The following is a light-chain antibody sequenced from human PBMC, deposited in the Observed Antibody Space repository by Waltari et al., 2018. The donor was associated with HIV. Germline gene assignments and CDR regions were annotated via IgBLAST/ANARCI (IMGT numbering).Light chain of an antibody. CDR1: QNISSW. CDR2: KAS. J-gene: IGKJ1*01. V-gene: IGKV1-5*03. CDR3: QQYNIYSRT. Sequence: DIQMTQSPSTLSTSVGDRVPITCRASQNISSWVAWYQQKPGKAPKLLIYKASSLESGVPSRFSGSGSGTEFTLTISSLQPDDFATYYCQQYNIYSRTFGQGTKVEIK.